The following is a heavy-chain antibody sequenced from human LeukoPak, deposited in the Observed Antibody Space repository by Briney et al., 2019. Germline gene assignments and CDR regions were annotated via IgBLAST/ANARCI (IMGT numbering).Heavy chain of an antibody. Sequence: GGSLRLSCAASGFTFSNARMNWVRQAPGKGLEWVGRIKSKTDGGTTDYAAPVKGRFTISRDDSKNTLYLQMNSLKTEDTAVYYCTAEVETDFWSGYYRVDYWGQGTLVTVSS. J-gene: IGHJ4*02. D-gene: IGHD3-3*01. CDR2: IKSKTDGGTT. V-gene: IGHV3-15*07. CDR1: GFTFSNAR. CDR3: TAEVETDFWSGYYRVDY.